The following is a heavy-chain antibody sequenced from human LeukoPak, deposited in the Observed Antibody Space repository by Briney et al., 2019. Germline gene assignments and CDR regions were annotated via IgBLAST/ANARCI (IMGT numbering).Heavy chain of an antibody. CDR3: ALRSDHPWYDILTGHIVDAFDI. V-gene: IGHV4-31*03. CDR2: IYYSGST. Sequence: SSETLSLTCTVSGGSISSGGYYWSWIRQHPGKGLEWIGYIYYSGSTYYNPSLKSRVTISVDTSKNQFSLKLSSVTAADTAVYYCALRSDHPWYDILTGHIVDAFDIWGQGTMVTVSS. D-gene: IGHD3-9*01. J-gene: IGHJ3*02. CDR1: GGSISSGGYY.